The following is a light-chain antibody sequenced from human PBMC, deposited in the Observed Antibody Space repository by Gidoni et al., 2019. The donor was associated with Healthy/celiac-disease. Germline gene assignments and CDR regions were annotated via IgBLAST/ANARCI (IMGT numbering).Light chain of an antibody. Sequence: DIVMNQSPDSLAVSLGGRATINCKSSQSVLYSSNNKNYLAWYQQKPGQPPKLVLYWASTRESGVPDRFSGSGSGTDFTLTISSLQAEDVAVYYCQQYYSTPWTFGQGTKVEIK. CDR2: WAS. CDR1: QSVLYSSNNKNY. CDR3: QQYYSTPWT. V-gene: IGKV4-1*01. J-gene: IGKJ1*01.